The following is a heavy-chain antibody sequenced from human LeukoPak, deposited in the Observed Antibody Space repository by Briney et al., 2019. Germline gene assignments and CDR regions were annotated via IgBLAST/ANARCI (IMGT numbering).Heavy chain of an antibody. D-gene: IGHD5-12*01. CDR1: GGSISSYY. J-gene: IGHJ6*02. Sequence: SSETLSLTCTVSGGSISSYYWSWLRQPPGKGLEWIGYIYYSGSTNYNPSLKSRVTISVDTSKNQFSLKLSSVTAADTAVYYCARGPSGYSDYYYGMDVWGQGTTVTVSS. V-gene: IGHV4-59*01. CDR3: ARGPSGYSDYYYGMDV. CDR2: IYYSGST.